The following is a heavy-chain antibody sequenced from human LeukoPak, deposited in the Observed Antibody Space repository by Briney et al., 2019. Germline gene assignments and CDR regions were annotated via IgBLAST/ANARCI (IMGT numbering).Heavy chain of an antibody. D-gene: IGHD2-8*01. CDR2: VYYSGST. V-gene: IGHV4-61*01. Sequence: SETLSPTCTVSGGSVSSGSYCWSWIRQPPGKGLEWIGYVYYSGSTNYNPSLKSRVTISVDTSKNQFSLKLSSVTAADTAVYFCARVGSYYDAFDIWGQGTMVTISS. CDR1: GGSVSSGSYC. CDR3: ARVGSYYDAFDI. J-gene: IGHJ3*02.